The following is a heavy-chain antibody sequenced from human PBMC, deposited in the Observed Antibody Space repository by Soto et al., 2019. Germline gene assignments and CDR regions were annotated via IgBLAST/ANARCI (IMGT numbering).Heavy chain of an antibody. CDR2: IIPILGIA. Sequence: QVQLVQSGAEVKKPGSSVKVSCKASGGTFSSYTISWVRQAPGQGLEWMGRIIPILGIANYAQKFQGRVTITADKSMSTDYMELSSLRSEDTAVYYCARGRPLSAYCGGECYWPWGQGTLVTVSS. J-gene: IGHJ5*02. CDR1: GGTFSSYT. CDR3: ARGRPLSAYCGGECYWP. D-gene: IGHD2-21*01. V-gene: IGHV1-69*02.